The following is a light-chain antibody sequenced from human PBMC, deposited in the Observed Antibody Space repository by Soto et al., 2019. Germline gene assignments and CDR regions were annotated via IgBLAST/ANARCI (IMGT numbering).Light chain of an antibody. CDR1: QSISSW. CDR3: QQYYSYPRT. J-gene: IGKJ1*01. Sequence: DIQMTQSPSTLSASFGDRVTTTCGASQSISSWLAWYQQKQGKAPKLLIYAASTLQSGVPSRFSGSGYGTDFTLTISCLQSEDFATYYCQQYYSYPRTFGQGTKVDIK. CDR2: AAS. V-gene: IGKV1-5*01.